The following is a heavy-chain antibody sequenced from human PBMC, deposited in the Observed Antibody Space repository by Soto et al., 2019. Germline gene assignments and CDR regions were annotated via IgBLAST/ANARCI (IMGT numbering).Heavy chain of an antibody. CDR1: GFTFSSYG. J-gene: IGHJ6*02. V-gene: IGHV3-30*18. CDR2: ISYDGSNK. CDR3: AKGISGSYYYYGMDV. Sequence: GGSLRLSCAASGFTFSSYGMHWVRQAPGKGLEWVAVISYDGSNKYYADSVKGRFTISRDNSKNTLYLQMNSLRAEDTAVYYCAKGISGSYYYYGMDVWGQGTTVTVSS.